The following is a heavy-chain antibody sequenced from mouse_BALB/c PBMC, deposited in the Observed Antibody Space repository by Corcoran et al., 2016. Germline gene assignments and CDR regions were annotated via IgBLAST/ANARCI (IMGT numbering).Heavy chain of an antibody. CDR3: ARWRDYGNHPYYAMDY. CDR2: IDPANGNT. CDR1: GFNIKDTY. Sequence: EVQLQQSGAELVKPGASVKLSCTASGFNIKDTYMHWVKQRPEQGVEWIGRIDPANGNTKYDPKFQGKATITADTSSNTAYLKLSSLTSEDTAVYYCARWRDYGNHPYYAMDYWGQGTSVTVSS. V-gene: IGHV14-3*02. J-gene: IGHJ4*01. D-gene: IGHD2-1*01.